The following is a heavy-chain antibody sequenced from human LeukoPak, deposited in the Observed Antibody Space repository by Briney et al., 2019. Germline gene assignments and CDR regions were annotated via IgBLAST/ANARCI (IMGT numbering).Heavy chain of an antibody. D-gene: IGHD2-2*01. J-gene: IGHJ6*02. V-gene: IGHV4-30-4*01. CDR1: GGSISSGDYY. Sequence: SETLSLTCTVSGGSISSGDYYWSWIRRPPGKGLEWIGYIYYSGSTYYNPSLKSRVTISVDTSKNQFSLKLSSVTAADTAVYYCARERVCSSTSCYVVYRPAQISLDLYYYYGMDVWGQGTTVTVSS. CDR3: ARERVCSSTSCYVVYRPAQISLDLYYYYGMDV. CDR2: IYYSGST.